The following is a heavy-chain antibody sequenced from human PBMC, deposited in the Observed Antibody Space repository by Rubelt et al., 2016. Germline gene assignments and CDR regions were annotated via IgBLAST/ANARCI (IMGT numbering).Heavy chain of an antibody. CDR2: INPSGGST. D-gene: IGHD1-26*01. CDR3: ARGWPIVGTTALDY. J-gene: IGHJ4*02. V-gene: IGHV1-46*01. Sequence: RAAGEGLEWIGIINPSGGSTSYAQKFEGRVTVTRDTSSSTVYMEVSSLRDEDTAVYYCARGWPIVGTTALDYWGQGTLVTVSS.